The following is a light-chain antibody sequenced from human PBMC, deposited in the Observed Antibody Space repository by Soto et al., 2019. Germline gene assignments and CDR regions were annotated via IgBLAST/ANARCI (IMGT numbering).Light chain of an antibody. CDR2: HVS. J-gene: IGLJ1*01. V-gene: IGLV2-14*01. Sequence: QSALTQPASVSGSPGQSITISCTGTSSDVGAYNYVSWYQQYPGKAPKLMIYHVSNRPSGVSNRFSGSKSGNSASLTISGLQGEDEADYYCTSYTTTSTYVFGTGTKLTVL. CDR3: TSYTTTSTYV. CDR1: SSDVGAYNY.